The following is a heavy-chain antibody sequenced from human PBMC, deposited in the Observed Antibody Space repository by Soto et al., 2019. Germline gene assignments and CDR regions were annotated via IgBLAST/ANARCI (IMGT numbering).Heavy chain of an antibody. D-gene: IGHD3-10*01. CDR1: GFTFSSYA. Sequence: QVQLVESGGGVVQPGRSLRLSCAASGFTFSSYAMHWVRQAPGKGLEWVAVISYDGSNKYYADSVKGRFTISRDNSKNTLYLQMNSLRAEDTAVYYCARDWGFYGSGSYYKENYYYYGMDVWGQGTTVTVFS. CDR3: ARDWGFYGSGSYYKENYYYYGMDV. J-gene: IGHJ6*02. V-gene: IGHV3-30-3*01. CDR2: ISYDGSNK.